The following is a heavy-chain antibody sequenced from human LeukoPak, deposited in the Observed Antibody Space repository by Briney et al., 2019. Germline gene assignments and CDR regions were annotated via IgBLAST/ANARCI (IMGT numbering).Heavy chain of an antibody. CDR3: ARRGYCSATTCFAYFDY. D-gene: IGHD2-2*01. J-gene: IGHJ4*02. Sequence: PGGSLRLSCAASGFTFTSYWMSWVRQAPGKGLEWVANIKQDGSEKYYVDSVKGRFIISRDNAKNSLYLQMNSLRAEDTAVYYCARRGYCSATTCFAYFDYWGQGTLVTVSS. CDR1: GFTFTSYW. CDR2: IKQDGSEK. V-gene: IGHV3-7*01.